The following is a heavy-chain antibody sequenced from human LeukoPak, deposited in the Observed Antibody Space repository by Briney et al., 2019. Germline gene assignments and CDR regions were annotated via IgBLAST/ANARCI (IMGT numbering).Heavy chain of an antibody. D-gene: IGHD3-22*01. V-gene: IGHV1-3*01. Sequence: ASVTVSCKASGYTFTSYAMHWVRQAPGQRLEWMGWINAGNGNTKYSQKFQGRVTITRDTSASTAYMELSSLRSEDTAVYYCARFRVSSGSPYYYYGMDVWGRGTTVTVSS. J-gene: IGHJ6*02. CDR2: INAGNGNT. CDR1: GYTFTSYA. CDR3: ARFRVSSGSPYYYYGMDV.